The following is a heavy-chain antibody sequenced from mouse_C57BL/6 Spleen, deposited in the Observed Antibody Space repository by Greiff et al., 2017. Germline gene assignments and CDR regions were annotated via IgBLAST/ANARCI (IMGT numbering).Heavy chain of an antibody. V-gene: IGHV1-59*01. D-gene: IGHD1-1*01. CDR2: IDPSDSYT. CDR3: ARSLLRSYFDY. J-gene: IGHJ2*01. Sequence: VQLQQSGAELVRPGTSVKLSCKASGYTFTSYWMHWVKQRPGQGLEWIGVIDPSDSYTNYNQKFKGKATLTVDTSSSTAYMQLSSLTSEDSAVYYCARSLLRSYFDYWGQGTTLTVSS. CDR1: GYTFTSYW.